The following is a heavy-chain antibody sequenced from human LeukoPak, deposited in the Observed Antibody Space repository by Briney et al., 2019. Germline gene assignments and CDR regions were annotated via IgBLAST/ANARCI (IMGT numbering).Heavy chain of an antibody. CDR2: IYYSGST. J-gene: IGHJ3*01. V-gene: IGHV4-59*08. D-gene: IGHD6-19*01. CDR3: AGSGWSFDAFDF. CDR1: GGSISGYY. Sequence: PSETLSLTCTVSGGSISGYYWSWIRQPPGKGLEWIGFIYYSGSTSYNPSLKSRVTISVDTSKNRFSLRLSSLTAADTAVYFCAGSGWSFDAFDFWGQGTMVTVSS.